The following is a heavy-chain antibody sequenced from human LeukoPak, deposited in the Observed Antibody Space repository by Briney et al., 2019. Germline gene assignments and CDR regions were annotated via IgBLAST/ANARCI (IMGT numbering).Heavy chain of an antibody. CDR3: ARAPYDAVPTIPEY. CDR1: GYSFTSYA. D-gene: IGHD5-12*01. V-gene: IGHV7-4-1*02. CDR2: INTKAGDP. Sequence: GASVKVSCKVSGYSFTSYAIHWVRQAPGQGPEWMGWINTKAGDPTYVPGFTGRFVFSLDTSVSTAYLQISSLKAEDTAAYYCARAPYDAVPTIPEYWGQGTLVTVSS. J-gene: IGHJ4*02.